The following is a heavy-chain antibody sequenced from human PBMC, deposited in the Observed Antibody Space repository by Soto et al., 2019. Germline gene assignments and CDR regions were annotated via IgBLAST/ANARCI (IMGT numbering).Heavy chain of an antibody. CDR3: ARGGRLRSPFGY. D-gene: IGHD4-17*01. V-gene: IGHV4-34*01. CDR2: IKHSGTT. J-gene: IGHJ4*02. Sequence: LSLTCAVYGGSFSDYYWTWIRQPPGKGLEWIGEIKHSGTTTHNPSLKSRVTMSVDTSKNQFSLNLTSVTAADTAIYYCARGGRLRSPFGYWGQGILVTVSS. CDR1: GGSFSDYY.